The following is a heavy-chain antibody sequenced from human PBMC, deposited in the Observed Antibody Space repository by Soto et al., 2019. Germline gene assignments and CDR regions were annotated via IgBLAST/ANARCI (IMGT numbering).Heavy chain of an antibody. CDR1: GGSISSTTYY. Sequence: SETLSLTCTVSGGSISSTTYYWGWIRQPPGKGLEWIGHIYYSGTTYYNPSLESRVTISVDTSKNRFSLKLSSVTAADTAVYYCATYSSSFGFFDYWGQGTLVTVSS. V-gene: IGHV4-39*01. CDR2: IYYSGTT. J-gene: IGHJ4*02. D-gene: IGHD6-6*01. CDR3: ATYSSSFGFFDY.